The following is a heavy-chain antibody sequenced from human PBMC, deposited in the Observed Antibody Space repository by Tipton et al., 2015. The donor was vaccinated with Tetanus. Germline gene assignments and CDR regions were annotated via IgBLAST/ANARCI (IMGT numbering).Heavy chain of an antibody. CDR1: GALLSTGGYS. CDR2: IYHTGST. Sequence: VKPSQTLSLTCAVSGALLSTGGYSWGWIRQPPGQGLEWIGYIYHTGSTYYNPSVRSRVSISTVGSKNHVTLRLTSVTAADTGVYFCVRGRGSGAQSFGFEHWGRGTQVIVSS. V-gene: IGHV4-30-2*01. CDR3: VRGRGSGAQSFGFEH. J-gene: IGHJ4*02. D-gene: IGHD3-10*01.